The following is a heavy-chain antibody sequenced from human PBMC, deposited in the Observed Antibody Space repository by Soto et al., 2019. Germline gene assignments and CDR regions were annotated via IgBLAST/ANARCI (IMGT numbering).Heavy chain of an antibody. CDR2: ISDSASVT. CDR1: GFTFYTSA. V-gene: IGHV3-23*01. CDR3: TKDTPHPSGWPLMGLFDY. Sequence: PGGSLRLSCAASGFTFYTSAMSWVRQAPGKGLEWVSAISDSASVTYYADSVKGRFTISRDNSKNTLYLQMNSLRAEDTAVYYCTKDTPHPSGWPLMGLFDYWGQGTLVTVSS. J-gene: IGHJ4*02. D-gene: IGHD6-19*01.